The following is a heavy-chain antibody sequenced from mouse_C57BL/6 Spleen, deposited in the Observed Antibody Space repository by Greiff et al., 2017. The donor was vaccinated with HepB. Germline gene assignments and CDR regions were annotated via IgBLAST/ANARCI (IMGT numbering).Heavy chain of an antibody. Sequence: QVQLQQPGAELVKPGASVKMSCKASGYTFTSYWTTWVKQRPGQGLEWIGDIYPGSGSTNYNEKFKSKAILTVDTSSSTAYMQLSSLTSEDSAVYYCARDGYPYYYAMDYWGQGTSVTVSS. CDR2: IYPGSGST. D-gene: IGHD2-3*01. CDR1: GYTFTSYW. V-gene: IGHV1-55*01. J-gene: IGHJ4*01. CDR3: ARDGYPYYYAMDY.